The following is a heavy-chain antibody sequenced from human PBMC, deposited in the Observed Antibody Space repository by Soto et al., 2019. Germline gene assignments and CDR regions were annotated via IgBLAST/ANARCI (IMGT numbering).Heavy chain of an antibody. J-gene: IGHJ4*02. D-gene: IGHD4-17*01. CDR1: GGSISSYY. CDR3: ARLTVTSAYYYFDY. V-gene: IGHV4-59*01. Sequence: QVQLQESGPGLVKPSETLSLTCTVSGGSISSYYWSWIRQPPGKGLEWIGYIYYSGSTNYNPSLKSRVTISVDTSKNQFSLKLSSVTAADTAVYYCARLTVTSAYYYFDYWGQGTLVTVSS. CDR2: IYYSGST.